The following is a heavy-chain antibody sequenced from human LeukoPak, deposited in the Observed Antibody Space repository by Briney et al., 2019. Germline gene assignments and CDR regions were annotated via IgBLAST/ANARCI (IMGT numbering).Heavy chain of an antibody. CDR2: INPNSGGT. CDR3: ARPVFCSSTSCPFDY. J-gene: IGHJ4*02. CDR1: GYTFTGYY. V-gene: IGHV1-2*02. D-gene: IGHD2-2*01. Sequence: ASVKVSCKASGYTFTGYYMHWVRQAPGQGLEWIGWINPNSGGTNYAQKFQGRVTMTRDTSISTAYMELSRLRSDDTAVYYCARPVFCSSTSCPFDYWGQGTLVTVSS.